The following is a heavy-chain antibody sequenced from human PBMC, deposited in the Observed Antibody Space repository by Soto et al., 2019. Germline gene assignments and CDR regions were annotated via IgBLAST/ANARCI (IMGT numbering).Heavy chain of an antibody. CDR1: GFTFSSYS. Sequence: GGSLRLSCAASGFTFSSYSMNWVRQAPGKGLEWVSYISSSSSTIYYADSVKGRFTISRDNAKNSLYLQMNSLRDEDTAVYYCARDYDYDILTEAYGMDVWGQGTTVTVSS. CDR3: ARDYDYDILTEAYGMDV. D-gene: IGHD3-9*01. V-gene: IGHV3-48*02. J-gene: IGHJ6*02. CDR2: ISSSSSTI.